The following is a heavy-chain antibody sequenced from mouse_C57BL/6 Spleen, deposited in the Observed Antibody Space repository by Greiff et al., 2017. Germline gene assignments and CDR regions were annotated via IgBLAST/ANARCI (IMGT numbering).Heavy chain of an antibody. CDR2: IRLKSDNYAT. J-gene: IGHJ3*01. Sequence: VQLKESGGGLVQPGGSMKLSCVASGFTFSNYWMNWVRQSPEKGLEWVAQIRLKSDNYATHYAESVKGRFTISRDDSKSSVYLQMNNLRAEDTGIYYCTDYGYAPFAYWGQGTLVTVSA. CDR1: GFTFSNYW. CDR3: TDYGYAPFAY. D-gene: IGHD2-2*01. V-gene: IGHV6-3*01.